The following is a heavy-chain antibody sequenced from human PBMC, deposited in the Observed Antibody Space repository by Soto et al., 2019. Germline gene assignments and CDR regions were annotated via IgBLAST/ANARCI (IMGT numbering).Heavy chain of an antibody. CDR1: GGPISSGGYY. CDR2: IHYSGRT. Sequence: QVQLQESGPGLVKPSQTLSLTCTVSGGPISSGGYYWTWVRQPPGKGLEWIGYIHYSGRTFYNPSLQRRVIISLDASENQFSLKLTSVTAADTALYYCARFSPPGYYYMDVWGKGTPVTVAS. CDR3: ARFSPPGYYYMDV. V-gene: IGHV4-31*03. J-gene: IGHJ6*03.